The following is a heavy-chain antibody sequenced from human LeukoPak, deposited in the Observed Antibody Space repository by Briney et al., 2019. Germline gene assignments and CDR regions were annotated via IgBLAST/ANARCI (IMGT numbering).Heavy chain of an antibody. Sequence: ASVKVSCKASGYTFTGYYMHWVRQAPGQGLKWMGRINPNSGGTNYAQKFQGRVTMTRDTSISTAYMELSRLRSDDTAVYYCVRSSSWYGDDYWGQGTLVTVSS. CDR2: INPNSGGT. J-gene: IGHJ4*02. D-gene: IGHD6-13*01. CDR3: VRSSSWYGDDY. CDR1: GYTFTGYY. V-gene: IGHV1-2*06.